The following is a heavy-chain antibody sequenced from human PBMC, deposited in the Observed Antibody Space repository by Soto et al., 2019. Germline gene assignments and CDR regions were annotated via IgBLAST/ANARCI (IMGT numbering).Heavy chain of an antibody. CDR1: CDSFISGDYY. Sequence: SETLSLTCTFSCDSFISGDYYWTWIRQPPGKGLEWIGYIYYSGSSYYNPSLKSRVTISVDTSKNHFSLRLSSVTAADTAVYYCARGGGWYASPWGQGTLVTVSS. CDR2: IYYSGSS. D-gene: IGHD2-15*01. CDR3: ARGGGWYASP. V-gene: IGHV4-30-4*08. J-gene: IGHJ4*02.